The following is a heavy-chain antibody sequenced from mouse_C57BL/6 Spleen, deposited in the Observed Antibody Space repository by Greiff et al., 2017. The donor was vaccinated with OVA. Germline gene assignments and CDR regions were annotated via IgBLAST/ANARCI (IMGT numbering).Heavy chain of an antibody. V-gene: IGHV1-55*01. CDR3: ARPSTLRGYAMDY. J-gene: IGHJ4*01. D-gene: IGHD1-1*01. CDR2: IYPGSGST. CDR1: GYTFTSYW. Sequence: QVQLQQPGAELVKPGASVKMSCKASGYTFTSYWITWVKQRPGQGLEWIGDIYPGSGSTTYNEKFKCKATLTVDTSSSTGYMQHSSLTSEDSAVYYCARPSTLRGYAMDYWGQGTSVTVSS.